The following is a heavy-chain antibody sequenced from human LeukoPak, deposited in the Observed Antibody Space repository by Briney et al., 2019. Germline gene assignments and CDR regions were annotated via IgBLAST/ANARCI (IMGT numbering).Heavy chain of an antibody. V-gene: IGHV6-1*01. D-gene: IGHD6-13*01. CDR3: ARDLRLDIAAAGTTRRDPYWFDP. CDR1: GDSVSSNSAA. CDR2: TYYRSKWYN. J-gene: IGHJ5*02. Sequence: SQTLSLTCAISGDSVSSNSAAWNWIRHSPSRGLEWLGRTYYRSKWYNDYAVSVKSRITINPDTSKNQFSLQLNSVTPEDTAVYYCARDLRLDIAAAGTTRRDPYWFDPWGQGTLVTVSS.